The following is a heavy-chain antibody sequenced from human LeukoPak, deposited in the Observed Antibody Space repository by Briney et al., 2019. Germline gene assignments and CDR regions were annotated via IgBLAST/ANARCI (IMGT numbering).Heavy chain of an antibody. CDR3: ARPPYDILTGFSSGYYFYYMDV. J-gene: IGHJ6*03. Sequence: ASVTVSFKASGYTFACHYIHWVRQAPGQGLEWMGWINPHSGATNRAQRFQGRVTMTSDTSISTAYMELSRLTSDDTAVYYCARPPYDILTGFSSGYYFYYMDVWGKGTTVTLSS. V-gene: IGHV1-2*02. D-gene: IGHD3-9*01. CDR2: INPHSGAT. CDR1: GYTFACHY.